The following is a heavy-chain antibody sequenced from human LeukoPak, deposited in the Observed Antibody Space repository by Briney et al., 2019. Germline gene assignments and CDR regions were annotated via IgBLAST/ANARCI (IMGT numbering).Heavy chain of an antibody. J-gene: IGHJ4*02. V-gene: IGHV3-7*01. D-gene: IGHD4-23*01. CDR2: MKEDGGEI. CDR1: GFPFSNYW. CDR3: VRDRGYSTFDY. Sequence: GGSLRLSCAGSGFPFSNYWMAWVRPAPGKGLEWVANMKEDGGEINYVDSVKGRFTISRDNAKNSLDLQMNSLRVDDTAVYYCVRDRGYSTFDYWGQGTLVIVSS.